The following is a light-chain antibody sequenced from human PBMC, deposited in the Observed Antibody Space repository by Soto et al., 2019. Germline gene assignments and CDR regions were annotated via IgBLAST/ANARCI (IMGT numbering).Light chain of an antibody. CDR2: WAS. CDR3: QQYYSDPIT. V-gene: IGKV4-1*01. J-gene: IGKJ3*01. CDR1: QSVLYSSNNKNY. Sequence: DIVMTQSPDSLAVSLGERATINCKSSQSVLYSSNNKNYLAWFQQRVGQPPKLLIYWASTRESGVPDRFSGSGSGTDFTLTISSLQAEDVAVYYCQQYYSDPITFGPGTKVDIK.